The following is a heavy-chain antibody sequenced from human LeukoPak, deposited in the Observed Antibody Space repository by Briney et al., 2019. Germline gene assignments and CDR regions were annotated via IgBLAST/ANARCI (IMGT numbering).Heavy chain of an antibody. Sequence: PGGSLRLXCAASGFTFSAYAMRWVRQAPGKGLEWVSAISGSGITTYYADSVKGRFTISRDNSKNTLYLQMNSLRAEDTAVYYCAKDRRSSGHPFDYWGQGTLVTVSS. CDR2: ISGSGITT. J-gene: IGHJ4*02. CDR3: AKDRRSSGHPFDY. CDR1: GFTFSAYA. D-gene: IGHD3-22*01. V-gene: IGHV3-23*01.